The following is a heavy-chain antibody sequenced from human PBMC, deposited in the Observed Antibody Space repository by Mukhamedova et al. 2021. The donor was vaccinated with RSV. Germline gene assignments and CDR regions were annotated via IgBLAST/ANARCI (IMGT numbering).Heavy chain of an antibody. J-gene: IGHJ5*02. D-gene: IGHD3-10*01. CDR3: ARHVFGSGSYYTSKFDP. CDR2: IYPGDSDT. Sequence: GIIYPGDSDTRYSPSFQGQVTISADKSISTAYLQWSSLKASDTAMYYCARHVFGSGSYYTSKFDPWGQGTLVTVSS. V-gene: IGHV5-51*01.